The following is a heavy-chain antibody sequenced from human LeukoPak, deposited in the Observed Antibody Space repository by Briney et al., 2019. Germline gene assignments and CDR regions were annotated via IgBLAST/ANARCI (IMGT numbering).Heavy chain of an antibody. CDR2: IYPGDSDT. J-gene: IGHJ4*02. V-gene: IGHV5-51*01. CDR1: EDSFTNYW. Sequence: GESLKISCKGPEDSFTNYWIGGVRQMPGKGLECMGIIYPGDSDTRYSTSFQGQVTISADNSSSTAYLQWSSLKASDTAMYYCARLDPSSSWYAFDYWGQGTLVTVSS. CDR3: ARLDPSSSWYAFDY. D-gene: IGHD6-13*01.